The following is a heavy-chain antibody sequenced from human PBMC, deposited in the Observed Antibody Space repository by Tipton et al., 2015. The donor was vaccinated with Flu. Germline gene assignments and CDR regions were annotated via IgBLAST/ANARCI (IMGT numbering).Heavy chain of an antibody. CDR2: INWNSGSI. CDR3: AKEQIRESYYYHYGMDV. D-gene: IGHD3-10*01. J-gene: IGHJ6*02. CDR1: GFTFHDYA. Sequence: RSLRLSCAASGFTFHDYAMHWVRQAPGKGLEWVSGINWNSGSIGYADSVKGRFTISRDNGKNSLYLQMNSLRTEDTALYYCAKEQIRESYYYHYGMDVWGQGP. V-gene: IGHV3-9*01.